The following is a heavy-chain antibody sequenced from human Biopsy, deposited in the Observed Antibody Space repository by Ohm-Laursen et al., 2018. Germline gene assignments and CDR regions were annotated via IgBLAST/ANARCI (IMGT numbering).Heavy chain of an antibody. V-gene: IGHV3-9*01. CDR2: ISWRRAHI. Sequence: SLRLSCPASGFTFVDYAMHWVRQVPGKGLEWVSGISWRRAHIDYADSVKGRFTISRDNDKKSLYLQMDSLRAEDTALFYCVKATESYESRGYYYDYWGQGTLVTVSS. CDR1: GFTFVDYA. D-gene: IGHD3-22*01. J-gene: IGHJ4*02. CDR3: VKATESYESRGYYYDY.